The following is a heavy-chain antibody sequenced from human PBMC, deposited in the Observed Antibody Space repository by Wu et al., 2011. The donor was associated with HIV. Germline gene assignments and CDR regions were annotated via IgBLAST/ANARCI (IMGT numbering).Heavy chain of an antibody. J-gene: IGHJ6*03. V-gene: IGHV1-2*02. D-gene: IGHD2-2*01. CDR1: GYSFTAYF. Sequence: QVQLVQSGPEVKKPGASVRISCKASGYSFTAYFMYWVRQAPGQGLEWMAWINPNSGGTKYAQNFRGRVTLTGDRSTSTAYMALSSLTSEDTAVYYCARSGGPVPVDTQVYYYYYYMDVWGKGTTVTVSS. CDR3: ARSGGPVPVDTQVYYYYYYMDV. CDR2: INPNSGGT.